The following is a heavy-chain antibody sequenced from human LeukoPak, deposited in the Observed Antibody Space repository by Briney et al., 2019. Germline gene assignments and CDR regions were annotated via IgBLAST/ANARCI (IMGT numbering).Heavy chain of an antibody. V-gene: IGHV4-4*07. CDR2: IYTSGST. D-gene: IGHD3-10*01. Sequence: SETLSLTCTVSGGSISSYYWSWIRQPAGKGLEWIGRIYTSGSTNYNPSLKSRATMSVDTSKNQFSLKLSSVTAADTAVYYCARDYYGSGSYANWFDPWGQGTLVTVSS. CDR1: GGSISSYY. J-gene: IGHJ5*02. CDR3: ARDYYGSGSYANWFDP.